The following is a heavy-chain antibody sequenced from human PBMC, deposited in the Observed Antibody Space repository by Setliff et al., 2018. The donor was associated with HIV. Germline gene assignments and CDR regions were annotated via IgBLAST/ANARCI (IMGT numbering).Heavy chain of an antibody. CDR3: ARAVDWNGVDGYYSIDV. CDR2: ICSGGST. D-gene: IGHD1-1*01. Sequence: LRLSCAASGFTGSSNYISWFRQAPGTGLEWVSVICSGGSTYYADAVRVRFTISRDNSMNTLYLQMNSLRAEDTAVYYCARAVDWNGVDGYYSIDVWGKGTPVTVSS. J-gene: IGHJ6*03. V-gene: IGHV3-53*01. CDR1: GFTGSSNY.